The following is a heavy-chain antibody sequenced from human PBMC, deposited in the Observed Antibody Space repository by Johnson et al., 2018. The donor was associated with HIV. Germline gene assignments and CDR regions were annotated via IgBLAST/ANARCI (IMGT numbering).Heavy chain of an antibody. CDR1: GFSFDDYA. J-gene: IGHJ3*02. D-gene: IGHD3-16*01. CDR3: AREATYYDYVWGSYAFDI. CDR2: ISWNSGSI. V-gene: IGHV3-9*01. Sequence: VQLVESGGGVARPGGSLRLSCEASGFSFDDYAMHWVRQAPGKGLEWVSGISWNSGSIGYADSVRGRFTISRDNAKNSLYLQMNSLRAEDTAVYYCAREATYYDYVWGSYAFDIWGQGTMVTVSS.